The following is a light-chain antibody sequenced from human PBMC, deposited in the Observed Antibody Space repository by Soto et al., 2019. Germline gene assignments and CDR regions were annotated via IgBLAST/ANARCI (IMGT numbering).Light chain of an antibody. J-gene: IGKJ5*01. V-gene: IGKV1-5*01. CDR3: QQLNSYPIT. CDR1: QSISSW. CDR2: DAS. Sequence: DVQITQSPATLSASVGDRVTITCRASQSISSWLAWYQQKPGKAPKFLIYDASRLESGVPSRFSGSGSGTEFTLTISSLQPEDFATYYCQQLNSYPITFGQGTRLEI.